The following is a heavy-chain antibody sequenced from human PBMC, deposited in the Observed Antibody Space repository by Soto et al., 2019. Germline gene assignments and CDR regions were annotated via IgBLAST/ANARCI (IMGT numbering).Heavy chain of an antibody. CDR1: GDNFNSFI. Sequence: QVQLAQSGPEVKKPGSSVKVACKASGDNFNSFIVNWVRQAPGQGLEWLGRILPSINKTNYGQIFQGRVSISADPSTSTVYLELSGLKSSDTGMYYCVEALGGFRDCWGQGTLVSVSS. V-gene: IGHV1-69*02. J-gene: IGHJ4*02. CDR3: VEALGGFRDC. D-gene: IGHD6-25*01. CDR2: ILPSINKT.